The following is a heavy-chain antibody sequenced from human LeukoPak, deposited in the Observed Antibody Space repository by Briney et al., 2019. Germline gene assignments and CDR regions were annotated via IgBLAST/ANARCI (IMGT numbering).Heavy chain of an antibody. CDR1: GFTFSSHA. V-gene: IGHV3-64*01. CDR3: ARDDRGCTGYDAFDI. J-gene: IGHJ3*02. Sequence: GGSLRLSCAASGFTFSSHAMHWVRQAPGKGLEYVSAISSNGGSTYYVNSVKGRFTISRDNSKNTLYLQMNSLRAEDTAVYYCARDDRGCTGYDAFDIWGQGTMVTVSS. D-gene: IGHD5-12*01. CDR2: ISSNGGST.